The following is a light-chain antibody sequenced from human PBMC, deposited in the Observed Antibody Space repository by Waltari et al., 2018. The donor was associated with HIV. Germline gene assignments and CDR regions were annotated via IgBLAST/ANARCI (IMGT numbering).Light chain of an antibody. CDR3: NSRDSSANHVV. Sequence: SSELTQDHAVSVALGQTVRITCQGDSLRGYYASWYQQKPGQAPVLVIYGKNNRPSGIPDRFSGSSSGNTASLTITGTQAEDEADYYCNSRDSSANHVVFGGGTKLTVL. CDR1: SLRGYY. CDR2: GKN. V-gene: IGLV3-19*01. J-gene: IGLJ2*01.